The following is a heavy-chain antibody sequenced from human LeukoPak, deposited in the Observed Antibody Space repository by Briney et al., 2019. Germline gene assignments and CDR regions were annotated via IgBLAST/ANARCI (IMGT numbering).Heavy chain of an antibody. CDR2: INAGNGNT. V-gene: IGHV1-3*03. Sequence: ASVKVSCKASGYTFTSYAMHWVRQAPGQRLEWMGWINAGNGNTKYSQEFQGRVTITRDTSASTAYMELSSLRSEDTAVYYCARRGRWELVYFDYWGQGTLVTVSS. J-gene: IGHJ4*02. CDR1: GYTFTSYA. D-gene: IGHD1-26*01. CDR3: ARRGRWELVYFDY.